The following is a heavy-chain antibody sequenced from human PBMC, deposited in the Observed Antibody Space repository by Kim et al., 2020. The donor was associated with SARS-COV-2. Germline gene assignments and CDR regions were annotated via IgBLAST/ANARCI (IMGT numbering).Heavy chain of an antibody. Sequence: GRFTISRDNSKNTLYLQMTSLGAEDTAVYYCARDPTPPGARDSSSWAFDYWGQGTLVTVSS. J-gene: IGHJ4*02. V-gene: IGHV3-30*01. D-gene: IGHD6-13*01. CDR3: ARDPTPPGARDSSSWAFDY.